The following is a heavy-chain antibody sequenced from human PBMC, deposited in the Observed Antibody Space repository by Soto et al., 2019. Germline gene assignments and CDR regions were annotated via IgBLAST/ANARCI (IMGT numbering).Heavy chain of an antibody. Sequence: QVQLQQWGAGLLKPSETLSLTCAVYGGSFSGYYWSWIRQPPGKGLEWIGEINHSGSTNYNPSLKSRVTISVDTSKNQFSLKLSSVTAADTAVYYCARGGDRYYYYYGMDVWGQGTTVTVSS. D-gene: IGHD3-10*01. V-gene: IGHV4-34*01. J-gene: IGHJ6*02. CDR1: GGSFSGYY. CDR2: INHSGST. CDR3: ARGGDRYYYYYGMDV.